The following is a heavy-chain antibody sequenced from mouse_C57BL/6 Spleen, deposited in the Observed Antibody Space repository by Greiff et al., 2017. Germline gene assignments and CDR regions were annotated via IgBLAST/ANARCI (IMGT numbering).Heavy chain of an antibody. CDR2: IYPGDGDT. V-gene: IGHV1-82*01. Sequence: QVQLQQSGPELVKPGASVKISCKASGYAFSSSWMNWVKQRPGKGLEWIGRIYPGDGDTNYNGKFKGKDTLTADKSSSTADMQLSSLTSEDSAVYFCARDGSDYYYAMDYWGQGTSVTVSS. J-gene: IGHJ4*01. CDR3: ARDGSDYYYAMDY. D-gene: IGHD1-1*01. CDR1: GYAFSSSW.